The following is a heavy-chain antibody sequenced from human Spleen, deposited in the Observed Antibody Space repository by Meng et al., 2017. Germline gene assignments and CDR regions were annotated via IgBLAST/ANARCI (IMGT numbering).Heavy chain of an antibody. CDR2: FYYSGST. CDR1: GGSISSGGYY. Sequence: QVHLPESGPGLVKTSQTLSLTCTVSGGSISSGGYYWSWIRQHPGKGLEWIGYFYYSGSTYYNPSLKSLVTISLDTSKNQFSLKLSSVTAADTAVYYCARDLSGYGWFDPWGQGTLVTVSS. CDR3: ARDLSGYGWFDP. D-gene: IGHD5-18*01. V-gene: IGHV4-31*01. J-gene: IGHJ5*02.